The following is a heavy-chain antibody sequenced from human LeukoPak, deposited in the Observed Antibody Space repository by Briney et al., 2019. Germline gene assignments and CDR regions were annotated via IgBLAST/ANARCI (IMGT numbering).Heavy chain of an antibody. V-gene: IGHV4-30-4*01. CDR1: GDSISSGDYY. Sequence: SQTLSLTCSVSGDSISSGDYYWSWIRQPPGKGLEWIGYIYYSGSTYYNPSLKSRVTISVDTSKNQFSLKLSSVTAADTAVYYCAREGGPYRPLDYSGQGTLVTVAS. J-gene: IGHJ4*02. CDR2: IYYSGST. CDR3: AREGGPYRPLDY.